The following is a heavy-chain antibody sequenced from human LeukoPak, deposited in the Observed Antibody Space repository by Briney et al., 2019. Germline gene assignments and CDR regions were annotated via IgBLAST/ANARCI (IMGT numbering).Heavy chain of an antibody. CDR3: NSRNANYTPYLKSRATISVNASKHQLSMMLSSVTAADTAVYYCARAKDDYINNWFDP. CDR2: VFYSGNT. D-gene: IGHD2/OR15-2a*01. V-gene: IGHV4-59*01. Sequence: SETLSLTCIVSGGSINSYYWNWIRQPPGKGLEWIGYVFYSGNTNYNPSLKSRATISVDASKSQLSLKLSSVTAAGTAGYFFNSRNANYTPYLKSRATISVNASKHQLSMMLSSVTAADTAVYYCARAKDDYINNWFDPWGQGTLVTVSS. CDR1: GGSINSYY. J-gene: IGHJ5*02.